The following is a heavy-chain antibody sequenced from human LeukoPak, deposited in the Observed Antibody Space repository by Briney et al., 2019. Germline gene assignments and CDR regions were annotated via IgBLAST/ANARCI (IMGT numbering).Heavy chain of an antibody. CDR1: GYTFTSYG. J-gene: IGHJ4*02. CDR2: ISAYDDKR. CDR3: ARDSLFDY. Sequence: ASVKVSCKASGYTFTSYGISWARQAPGQGLEWMGWISAYDDKRNSVQRFQGRVTMTTDTSTSTAYMELRSLRSDDTAVYYCARDSLFDYWGQGTLVTVSS. V-gene: IGHV1-18*01.